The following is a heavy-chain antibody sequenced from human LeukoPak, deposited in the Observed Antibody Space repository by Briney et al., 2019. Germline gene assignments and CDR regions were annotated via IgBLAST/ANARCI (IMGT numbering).Heavy chain of an antibody. D-gene: IGHD6-13*01. CDR1: GYTFTSYG. V-gene: IGHV1-18*01. CDR3: ARGIAAAGRGFVVGGDY. CDR2: ISPYNGNT. Sequence: HAASVKVSCKASGYTFTSYGISWVRQAPGQGLEWMGLISPYNGNTNYAENLQVRVTMTTDTSKTTAYMELRSLRSDGTAMYYGARGIAAAGRGFVVGGDYWGQGTLVTVSS. J-gene: IGHJ4*02.